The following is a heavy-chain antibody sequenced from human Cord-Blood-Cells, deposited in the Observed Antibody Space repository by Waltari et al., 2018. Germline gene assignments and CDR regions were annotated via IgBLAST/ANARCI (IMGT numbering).Heavy chain of an antibody. CDR3: ATPKENWNYFAFDI. Sequence: QVQLVQSGAEVKKPGASVKVSCKVSGYTLTELSMHWVRQGPGKGLEWMGGFDPEDGETIYAPKVQGRVTMTEDTSTDPAYMELSSLRSEDTAVYYCATPKENWNYFAFDIWGQGTMVTVSS. J-gene: IGHJ3*02. CDR1: GYTLTELS. V-gene: IGHV1-24*01. D-gene: IGHD1-7*01. CDR2: FDPEDGET.